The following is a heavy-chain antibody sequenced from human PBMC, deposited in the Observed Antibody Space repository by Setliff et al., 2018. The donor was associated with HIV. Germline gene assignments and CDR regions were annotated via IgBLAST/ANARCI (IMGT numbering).Heavy chain of an antibody. D-gene: IGHD3-22*01. Sequence: ASVKVSCKTSGYIFIGYYIFWVRQAPGQGLEWMGNINPHTGVTKYAEKFQGRVTMTRDTSINTIYMELSSLRSEDTAVYYCAIVTELDYYGGSGPTHLLFDSWGQGTLVTVSS. CDR2: INPHTGVT. J-gene: IGHJ4*02. CDR1: GYIFIGYY. V-gene: IGHV1-2*02. CDR3: AIVTELDYYGGSGPTHLLFDS.